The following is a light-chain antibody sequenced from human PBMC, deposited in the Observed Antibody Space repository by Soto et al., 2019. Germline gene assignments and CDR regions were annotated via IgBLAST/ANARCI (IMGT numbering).Light chain of an antibody. CDR1: QILLHSNGYNY. Sequence: DVVMTQSPLSLPVTPGEPASISSRSSQILLHSNGYNYLDWYLQKPGQSPQLLIYLGSNRASGVTDRFSGSGSGTDFTLKISRVEAEDVGVYYCMQPLQSWTFGQGTKVDIK. CDR2: LGS. J-gene: IGKJ1*01. CDR3: MQPLQSWT. V-gene: IGKV2-28*01.